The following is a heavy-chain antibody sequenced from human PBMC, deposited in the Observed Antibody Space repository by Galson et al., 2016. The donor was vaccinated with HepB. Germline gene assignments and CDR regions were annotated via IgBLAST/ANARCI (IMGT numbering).Heavy chain of an antibody. J-gene: IGHJ4*02. CDR3: AREIPSRGKSDY. V-gene: IGHV3-7*01. Sequence: SLRLSCAASRFTFSSYWMSWVRQAPGKRLECVANIKQDGSEQYYVDSVKGRFTISRDNAKNSLYLQMNSLRDEDTAVYYCAREIPSRGKSDYWGQGTLVTVSS. CDR2: IKQDGSEQ. D-gene: IGHD3-10*01. CDR1: RFTFSSYW.